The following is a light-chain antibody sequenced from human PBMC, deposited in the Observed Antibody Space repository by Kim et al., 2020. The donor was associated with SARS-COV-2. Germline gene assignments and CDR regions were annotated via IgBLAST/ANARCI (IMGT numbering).Light chain of an antibody. V-gene: IGKV1-5*01. CDR1: QNINTW. Sequence: DIQMTQSPSTLSASVGDRVTITCRASQNINTWLAWYQKKPGKAPQVLIYDASNLASGVPSRFSGSGSGTDFTLTISSLQPDDFARYYCHQYNDHEHTLGGGTKVDIK. J-gene: IGKJ4*01. CDR3: HQYNDHEHT. CDR2: DAS.